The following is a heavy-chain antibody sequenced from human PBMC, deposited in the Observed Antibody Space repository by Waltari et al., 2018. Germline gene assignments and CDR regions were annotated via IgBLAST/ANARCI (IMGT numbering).Heavy chain of an antibody. J-gene: IGHJ3*02. CDR3: ARRDYYYDSSGYAFDI. CDR1: GGTFSSYA. CDR2: IIPIFGTA. Sequence: QVQLVQSGAEVKKPGSSVKVSCKASGGTFSSYAISGVRQAPGQGLEWMGGIIPIFGTANYAQKFQGRVTITADESTSTAYMELSSLRSEDTAVYYCARRDYYYDSSGYAFDIWGQGTMVTVSS. V-gene: IGHV1-69*01. D-gene: IGHD3-22*01.